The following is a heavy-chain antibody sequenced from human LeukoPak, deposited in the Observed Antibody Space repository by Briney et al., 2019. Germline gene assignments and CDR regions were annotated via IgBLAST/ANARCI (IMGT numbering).Heavy chain of an antibody. J-gene: IGHJ4*02. CDR3: ARGGVTMIS. CDR2: INQSGST. CDR1: GGSLSGYY. Sequence: SETLSLTCAVSGGSLSGYYWSWIRQAPGKGLDWIGEINQSGSTNYNPSLKSRVTISVDTSKNQFSLKLSSVTAADTAVYYCARGGVTMISWGQGTLVTVSS. V-gene: IGHV4-34*01. D-gene: IGHD3-22*01.